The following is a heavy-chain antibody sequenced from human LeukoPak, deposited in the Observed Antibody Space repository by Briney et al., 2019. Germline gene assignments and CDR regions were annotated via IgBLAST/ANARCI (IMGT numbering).Heavy chain of an antibody. CDR2: IHSGDSDT. J-gene: IGHJ4*02. CDR3: ARSPWNSYDY. CDR1: GYTFTSYW. V-gene: IGHV5-51*01. Sequence: GESLKISCKGSGYTFTSYWIGWVRQMPGKGLEWMGIIHSGDSDTRYSPSFQGQVTISVDKSISTAYLQWSSLKASDTAMYYCARSPWNSYDYWGQGTLVTVSS. D-gene: IGHD5-12*01.